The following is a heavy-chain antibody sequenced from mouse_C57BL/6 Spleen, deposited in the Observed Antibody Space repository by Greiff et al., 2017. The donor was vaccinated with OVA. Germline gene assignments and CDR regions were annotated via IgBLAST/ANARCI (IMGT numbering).Heavy chain of an antibody. CDR2: ISSGGDYI. J-gene: IGHJ4*01. D-gene: IGHD2-1*01. CDR1: GFTFSSYA. Sequence: EVQLVESGEGLVKPGGSLKLSCAASGFTFSSYAMSWVRQTPEKRLEWVAYISSGGDYIYYADTVKGRFTISRDNARNTLYLQMSSLKSEDTAMYYCTRDLYYGNAMDYWGQGTSVTVSS. V-gene: IGHV5-9-1*02. CDR3: TRDLYYGNAMDY.